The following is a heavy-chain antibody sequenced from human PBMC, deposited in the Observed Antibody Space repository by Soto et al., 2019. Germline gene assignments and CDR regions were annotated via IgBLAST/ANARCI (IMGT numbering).Heavy chain of an antibody. CDR3: ARDRNTIFGVVINGYYYGIDV. J-gene: IGHJ6*02. Sequence: GGSLRLSCAASGFTFSSYSMNWVRQAPGKGLEWVSSISSSSSYIYYADSVKGRFTISRDNAKNSLYLQMNSLRAEDTAVYYCARDRNTIFGVVINGYYYGIDVWGQGTTVTVSS. D-gene: IGHD3-3*01. V-gene: IGHV3-21*01. CDR2: ISSSSSYI. CDR1: GFTFSSYS.